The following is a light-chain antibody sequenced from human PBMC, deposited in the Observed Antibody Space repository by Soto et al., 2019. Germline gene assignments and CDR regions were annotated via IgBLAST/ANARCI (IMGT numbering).Light chain of an antibody. V-gene: IGLV2-14*03. CDR1: SSDVGGYNY. Sequence: QSVLTQPASVSGSPGQSITISCTGTSSDVGGYNYVSWHQHHPGKAPKLIIYDVSNRPSGVSIRFSGSKSDNTASLTISGLQPEDEADYHCSSYTTSNTRQIVFGTGTKVT. CDR3: SSYTTSNTRQIV. CDR2: DVS. J-gene: IGLJ1*01.